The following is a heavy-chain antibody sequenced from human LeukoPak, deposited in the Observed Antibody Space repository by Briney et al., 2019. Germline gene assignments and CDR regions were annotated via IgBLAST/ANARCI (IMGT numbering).Heavy chain of an antibody. D-gene: IGHD6-6*01. CDR3: ARRGLRYSSSSLRSHYFDY. V-gene: IGHV4-39*07. J-gene: IGHJ4*02. Sequence: SETLSLTCTVSGGSISSSSYYWGWIRQPPGKGLEWIGEINHSGSTNYNPSLKSRVTISVDTSKNQFSLKLSSVTAADTAVYYCARRGLRYSSSSLRSHYFDYWGQGTLVTVSS. CDR1: GGSISSSSYY. CDR2: INHSGST.